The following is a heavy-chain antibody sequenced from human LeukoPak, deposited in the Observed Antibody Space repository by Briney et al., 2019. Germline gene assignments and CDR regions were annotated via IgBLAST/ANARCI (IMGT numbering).Heavy chain of an antibody. CDR1: GYTFTGYY. V-gene: IGHV1-2*02. J-gene: IGHJ4*02. Sequence: ASVKVSCKASGYTFTGYYMHWVRQAPGQGLEWMGWINPNSGGTNYAQKFQGRVTITRDTSISTAYMELSRLRSDDTAVYYCARTVAKVAAAGTNYWGQGTLVTVSS. D-gene: IGHD6-13*01. CDR3: ARTVAKVAAAGTNY. CDR2: INPNSGGT.